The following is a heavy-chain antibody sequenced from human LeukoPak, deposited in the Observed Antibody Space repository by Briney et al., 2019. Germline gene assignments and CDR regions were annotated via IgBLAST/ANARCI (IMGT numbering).Heavy chain of an antibody. CDR2: IYYSGST. CDR3: ARSGIVGPAAIQQLALFDM. J-gene: IGHJ3*02. Sequence: SETLSLTCTVSGGSISSSSYYWGWIRQPPGKGLEWIGSIYYSGSTYYNPSLKSRVTISVDTSNNQFYLKLSSVTAADTAVYYCARSGIVGPAAIQQLALFDMWGQGTMVTVSS. CDR1: GGSISSSSYY. D-gene: IGHD2-2*02. V-gene: IGHV4-39*07.